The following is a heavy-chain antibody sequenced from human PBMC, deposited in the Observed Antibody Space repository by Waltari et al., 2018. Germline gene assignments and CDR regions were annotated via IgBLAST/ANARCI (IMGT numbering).Heavy chain of an antibody. CDR3: ATAHSSTSCPRR. D-gene: IGHD2-2*01. V-gene: IGHV4-34*01. CDR2: INHSGSN. CDR1: GGSFSGYY. Sequence: QVQLQQWGAGLFKPSETLSPTCAVYGGSFSGYYWSWSRQPPGQGLGWIGEINHSGSNNYNPSLKSRVTISVDTSKNQFSLKLSSVTAADTAVYYCATAHSSTSCPRRWGQGTLVTVSS. J-gene: IGHJ4*02.